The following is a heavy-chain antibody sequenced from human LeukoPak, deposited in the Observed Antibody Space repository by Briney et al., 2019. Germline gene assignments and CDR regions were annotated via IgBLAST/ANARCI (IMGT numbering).Heavy chain of an antibody. CDR1: GFTFSSYA. J-gene: IGHJ4*02. V-gene: IGHV3-30-3*01. CDR3: GRGSVGFGELNY. Sequence: GGSLRLSCAASGFTFSSYAMHWIRQAPGKGLEWVAVISYDGSNKFYADSVKGRFTLSRDNSKNTLYLQMNSLRIEDTAVYYCGRGSVGFGELNYWGQGTLVTVSS. D-gene: IGHD3-10*01. CDR2: ISYDGSNK.